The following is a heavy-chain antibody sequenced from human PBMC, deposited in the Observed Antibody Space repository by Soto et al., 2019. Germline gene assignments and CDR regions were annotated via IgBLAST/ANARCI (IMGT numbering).Heavy chain of an antibody. CDR1: VYTFTIYG. J-gene: IGHJ3*02. CDR2: ISAYNGNT. CDR3: ARDSVGDTMRDGFDI. V-gene: IGHV1-18*04. D-gene: IGHD1-26*01. Sequence: GASVXVSFKSYVYTFTIYGIVVLRQAPGQGLEWMGWISAYNGNTNYAQKLQGRVNMTTDTSTSTAYMELSSLRSDDTAVYYCARDSVGDTMRDGFDIWGQGPMVNLSS.